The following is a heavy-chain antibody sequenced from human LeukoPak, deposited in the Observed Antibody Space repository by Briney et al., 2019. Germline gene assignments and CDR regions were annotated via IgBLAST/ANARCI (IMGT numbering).Heavy chain of an antibody. V-gene: IGHV3-23*01. CDR2: ISGSGGST. D-gene: IGHD2-15*01. Sequence: PGGSLRLSCAASGFTFSSYAMSWVRQAPGKGLEWVSAISGSGGSTYYADSVKGRFTISRDNSKNTLYLQMNSLRAEDTAVYYCAKSGLRPQEYPNTVVAATPDDYWGQGTLVTVSS. CDR1: GFTFSSYA. CDR3: AKSGLRPQEYPNTVVAATPDDY. J-gene: IGHJ4*02.